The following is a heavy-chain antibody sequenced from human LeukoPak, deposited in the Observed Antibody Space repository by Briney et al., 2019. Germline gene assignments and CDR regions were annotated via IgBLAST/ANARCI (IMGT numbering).Heavy chain of an antibody. J-gene: IGHJ4*02. CDR3: ASFGAHSFDY. Sequence: APVKVSCKASGYTFTSYAMNWVRQAPGQGLEFMGWINTGTGNPTYAQGFTGRFVFSLDTSVGTAYLQISTLKPEDTAVYYCASFGAHSFDYWGQGTLVTVSS. CDR2: INTGTGNP. V-gene: IGHV7-4-1*02. D-gene: IGHD3-10*01. CDR1: GYTFTSYA.